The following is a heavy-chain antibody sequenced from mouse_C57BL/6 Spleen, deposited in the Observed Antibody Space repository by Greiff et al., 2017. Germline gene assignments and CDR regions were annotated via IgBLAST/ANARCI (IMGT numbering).Heavy chain of an antibody. V-gene: IGHV5-16*01. CDR2: INYDGSST. CDR3: ARDGEYLDY. CDR1: GFTFSDYY. J-gene: IGHJ2*01. Sequence: EVKLMESEGGLVQPGSSMKLSCTASGFTFSDYYMAWVRQVPEKGLEWVANINYDGSSTYYLDSLKSRFIISRDNAKNILYLQMSSLKSEDTATYYCARDGEYLDYWGQGTTLTVSS.